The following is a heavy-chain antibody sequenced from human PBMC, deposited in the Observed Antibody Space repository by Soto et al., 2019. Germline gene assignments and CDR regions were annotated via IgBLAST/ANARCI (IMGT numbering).Heavy chain of an antibody. Sequence: ASVKVSCKASGYTFTSYYMHWVLQAPGQGLEWMGIINPSGGSTSYAQKFQGRVTMTRDTSTSTVYMELSSLRSEDTAVYYCARDPGRSITIFGVANSNYFDYWGQGTLVTVSS. CDR2: INPSGGST. J-gene: IGHJ4*02. CDR1: GYTFTSYY. V-gene: IGHV1-46*01. D-gene: IGHD3-3*01. CDR3: ARDPGRSITIFGVANSNYFDY.